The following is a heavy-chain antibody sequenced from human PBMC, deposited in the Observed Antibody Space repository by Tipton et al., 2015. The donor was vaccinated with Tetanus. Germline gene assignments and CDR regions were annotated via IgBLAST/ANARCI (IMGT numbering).Heavy chain of an antibody. CDR3: ARGRAKRWGVFIDS. J-gene: IGHJ4*02. D-gene: IGHD3-10*01. CDR1: GDSMSSYY. V-gene: IGHV4-59*01. Sequence: TLSLTCSVSGDSMSSYYWSWIRQPPGKTLEWLGYIFYSGTISYNPSLKSRVIMSVDTSRKQFSLSLSSVTAADTAVYYCARGRAKRWGVFIDSWDQGSLVTVSS. CDR2: IFYSGTI.